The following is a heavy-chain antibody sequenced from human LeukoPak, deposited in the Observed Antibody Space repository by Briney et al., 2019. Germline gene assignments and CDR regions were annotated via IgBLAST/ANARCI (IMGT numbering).Heavy chain of an antibody. CDR2: ISGSGGST. J-gene: IGHJ3*02. CDR1: GFTFSTYG. V-gene: IGHV3-23*01. CDR3: AKPGDFWSGFLAAFDI. D-gene: IGHD3-3*01. Sequence: GGSLRLSCAASGFTFSTYGMSWVRQAPGKGLEWVSTISGSGGSTYYADVVKGRFTISRDNSKNTLFLQMNSLRADDTAVYYCAKPGDFWSGFLAAFDIWGQGTMVTVSS.